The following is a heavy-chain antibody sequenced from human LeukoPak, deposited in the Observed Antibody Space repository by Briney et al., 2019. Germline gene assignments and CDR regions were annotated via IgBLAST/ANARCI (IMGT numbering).Heavy chain of an antibody. V-gene: IGHV4-39*01. Sequence: SSETLSLTCTVSGGSISSSHYYWGWIRQPPGKGLEWIGSIYYSGSTYYNPSHKSRVTISVDTSKNQFSLKLSSVTAADTAVYYCTAGRSDYFDFWGQGTLDPVSS. D-gene: IGHD6-25*01. CDR3: TAGRSDYFDF. CDR1: GGSISSSHYY. CDR2: IYYSGST. J-gene: IGHJ4*02.